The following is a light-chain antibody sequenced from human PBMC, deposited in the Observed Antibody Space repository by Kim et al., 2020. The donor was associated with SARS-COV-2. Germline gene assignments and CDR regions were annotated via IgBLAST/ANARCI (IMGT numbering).Light chain of an antibody. CDR1: QGVSNQ. V-gene: IGKV1-16*02. J-gene: IGKJ2*01. CDR2: AAS. Sequence: ASVGDPLTITCRASQGVSNQLAWFQQKPGKAPKSLFYAASSLQRGVPSKFSGSGPGADFTLTIRSLQPEDFATYYCHQYNSHPYTFGQGTKLEIK. CDR3: HQYNSHPYT.